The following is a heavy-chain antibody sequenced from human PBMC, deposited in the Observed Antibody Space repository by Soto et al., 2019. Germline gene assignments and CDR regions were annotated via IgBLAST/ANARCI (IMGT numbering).Heavy chain of an antibody. Sequence: KTSETLSLTCTVSGGSISSGGYYWSWIRQHPGKGLEWIGYIYYSGSTYYNPSLKSRVTISVDTSKNQFSLKLSSVTAADTAVYYCARADIVATIAVGFDYWGQGTLVTVSS. CDR1: GGSISSGGYY. CDR3: ARADIVATIAVGFDY. CDR2: IYYSGST. V-gene: IGHV4-31*03. J-gene: IGHJ4*02. D-gene: IGHD5-12*01.